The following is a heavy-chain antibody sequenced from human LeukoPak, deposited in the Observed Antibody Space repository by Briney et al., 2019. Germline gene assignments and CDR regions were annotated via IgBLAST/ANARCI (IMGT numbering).Heavy chain of an antibody. CDR3: ARGVDYAMDV. J-gene: IGHJ6*02. CDR1: GFTFSNYA. Sequence: GGSLRLSCAASGFTFSNYAMSWVRQAPGKGLVWVSFLDTTGTTTTYADSVKGRFTISRDIAKNTLHLEMNSLRAEDTGVYYCARGVDYAMDVWGQGTTVTVSS. CDR2: LDTTGTTT. V-gene: IGHV3-74*01.